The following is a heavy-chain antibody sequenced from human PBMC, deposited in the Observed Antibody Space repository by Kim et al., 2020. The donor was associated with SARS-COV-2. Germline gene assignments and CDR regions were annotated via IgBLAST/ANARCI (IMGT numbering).Heavy chain of an antibody. CDR3: ARLQDIVATMSFVSGMDV. CDR2: IYPGDSDT. Sequence: GESLKISCKGSGYSFTSYWIGWVRQMPGKGLEWMGIIYPGDSDTRYSPSFQGQVTISADKSISTAYLQWSSLKASDTAMYYCARLQDIVATMSFVSGMDVWGQGTTVTVSS. V-gene: IGHV5-51*01. CDR1: GYSFTSYW. J-gene: IGHJ6*02. D-gene: IGHD5-12*01.